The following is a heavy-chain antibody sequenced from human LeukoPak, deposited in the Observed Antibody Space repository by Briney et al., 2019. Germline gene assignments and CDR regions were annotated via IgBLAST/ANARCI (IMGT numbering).Heavy chain of an antibody. CDR3: ARDHTYSYDSMDYYPDAFDI. Sequence: PSETLSLTCTVSGESISSGSHYWSWIRQPAGKGLEWIGRIDASGITKYNPSLESRVTISVDTSKNQFSLKLSSVTAADTAVYYCARDHTYSYDSMDYYPDAFDIWGQGTMVTVSS. V-gene: IGHV4-61*02. J-gene: IGHJ3*02. CDR2: IDASGIT. D-gene: IGHD3-22*01. CDR1: GESISSGSHY.